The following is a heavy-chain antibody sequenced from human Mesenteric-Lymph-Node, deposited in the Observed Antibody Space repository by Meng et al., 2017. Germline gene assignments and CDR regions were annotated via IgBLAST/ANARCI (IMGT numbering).Heavy chain of an antibody. CDR3: ARGTPGRSYSDY. Sequence: QVHLLQSGAEVKKPGASGRVSCEASGYTFASYGISWLRQAPGQGLEWMGWFVNNVDTYSAQKFQGRVTMTTDTHTSTAFMELRGLRSDDTAVYYCARGTPGRSYSDYWGQGTLVTVSS. CDR1: GYTFASYG. J-gene: IGHJ4*02. CDR2: FVNNVDT. D-gene: IGHD3-10*01. V-gene: IGHV1-18*01.